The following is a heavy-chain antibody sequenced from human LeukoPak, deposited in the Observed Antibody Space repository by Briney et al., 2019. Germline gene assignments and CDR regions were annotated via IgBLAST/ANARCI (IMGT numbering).Heavy chain of an antibody. Sequence: SVKVSCKASGGTFSSYAISWVRQAPGQGLEWMGRIIPIFGTANYAQKLQGRVTITTDESTSTAYMELSSLRSEDTAVYYCAREGDYGDYYYFDYWGQGTLVTVSS. CDR1: GGTFSSYA. D-gene: IGHD4-17*01. CDR3: AREGDYGDYYYFDY. V-gene: IGHV1-69*05. CDR2: IIPIFGTA. J-gene: IGHJ4*02.